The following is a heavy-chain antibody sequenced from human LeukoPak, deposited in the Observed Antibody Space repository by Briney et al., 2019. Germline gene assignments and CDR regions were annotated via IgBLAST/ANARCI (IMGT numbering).Heavy chain of an antibody. CDR3: ARQGGGFWYFDL. CDR1: GGSISSYY. V-gene: IGHV4-59*08. J-gene: IGHJ2*01. CDR2: IYYSGST. Sequence: PSETLSLTCTVSGGSISSYYWSWIRQPPGKGLEWIGYIYYSGSTNYNPSLKSRVTISVDTSKNQFSLKLSSVTAADKAGYYCARQGGGFWYFDLWGRGTLVTVSS. D-gene: IGHD6-25*01.